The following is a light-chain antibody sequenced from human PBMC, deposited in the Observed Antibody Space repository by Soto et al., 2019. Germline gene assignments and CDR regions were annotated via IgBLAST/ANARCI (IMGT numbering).Light chain of an antibody. CDR2: GAS. Sequence: EVVLTQSPGTLSLSPGESATLSCRASQSVSNTYFGWYQQKPGQAPSLLIYGASNRAAGIPDRFSGSGSGTDYTLTISRLEPEDFAVYYCQQYGNSPPYAFGQGTKLEIK. CDR3: QQYGNSPPYA. CDR1: QSVSNTY. V-gene: IGKV3-20*01. J-gene: IGKJ2*01.